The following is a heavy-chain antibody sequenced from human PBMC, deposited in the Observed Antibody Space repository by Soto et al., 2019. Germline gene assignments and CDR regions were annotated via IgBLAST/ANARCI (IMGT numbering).Heavy chain of an antibody. CDR2: ISAYNGNT. CDR1: GYTFTSYG. Sequence: QVQLVQSGAEVKKPGASVKVSCKASGYTFTSYGISWVRQAPGQGLEWMGWISAYNGNTNYAQKLQGRVTMTTDTSMSTAYMELRSLRSDDTAVYYCARSYYYGSGSQIYYYYGMDVWGQGTTVTVSS. V-gene: IGHV1-18*01. D-gene: IGHD3-10*01. CDR3: ARSYYYGSGSQIYYYYGMDV. J-gene: IGHJ6*02.